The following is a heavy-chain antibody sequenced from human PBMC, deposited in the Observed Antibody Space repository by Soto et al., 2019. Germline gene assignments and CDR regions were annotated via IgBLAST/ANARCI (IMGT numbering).Heavy chain of an antibody. CDR1: GYTFTGYY. Sequence: ASVKVSCKASGYTFTGYYMHWVRQAPGQGLEWMGWINPNSGGTNYAQKFQGWVTMTRDTSISTAYMELSRLRSDDTAVYYCARGLRYFDWLFRSGGMDVWGQGTTVTVSS. CDR2: INPNSGGT. V-gene: IGHV1-2*04. CDR3: ARGLRYFDWLFRSGGMDV. J-gene: IGHJ6*02. D-gene: IGHD3-9*01.